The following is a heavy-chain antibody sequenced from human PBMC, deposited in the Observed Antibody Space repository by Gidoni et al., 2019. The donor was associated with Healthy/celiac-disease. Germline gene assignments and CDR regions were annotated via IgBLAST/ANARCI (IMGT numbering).Heavy chain of an antibody. CDR2: IYPGDSDT. CDR1: GYSFTSYW. Sequence: EVQLVQSGAEVKKPGESLKISCKGSGYSFTSYWIGWVRQVPGKGLEWMGIIYPGDSDTRYSPSFQGQVTISADKSISTAYLQWSSLKASDTAMYYCARLDILTGTTALNAFDIWGQGTMVTVSS. D-gene: IGHD1-20*01. V-gene: IGHV5-51*03. J-gene: IGHJ3*02. CDR3: ARLDILTGTTALNAFDI.